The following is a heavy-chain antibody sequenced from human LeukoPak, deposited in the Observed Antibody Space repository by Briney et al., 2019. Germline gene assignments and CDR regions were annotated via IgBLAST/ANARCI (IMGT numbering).Heavy chain of an antibody. Sequence: SETLSLTCTVSGGSISSYYWSWVRQPPGKGLEWVGYIYCSGSTNYNPSLMSRVTISVDTSKNQFSLKLSSVTAADTAVYYCARDAEGGAAAGNYYYYYMDVWGKGTTVTVSS. D-gene: IGHD6-13*01. CDR3: ARDAEGGAAAGNYYYYYMDV. V-gene: IGHV4-59*01. CDR2: IYCSGST. J-gene: IGHJ6*03. CDR1: GGSISSYY.